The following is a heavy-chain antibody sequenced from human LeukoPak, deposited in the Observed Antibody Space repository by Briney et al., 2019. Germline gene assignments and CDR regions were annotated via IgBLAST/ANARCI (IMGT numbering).Heavy chain of an antibody. CDR1: GFTFSSYG. CDR3: VRSDSTGYYDPYYFDY. CDR2: IRYDGSNK. Sequence: GGSLRLSCAASGFTFSSYGMHWVRQAPGKGLEWVAFIRYDGSNKYYADSVKGRFTISRDNSQNTLYLQMNSLRAEDTAVYFCVRSDSTGYYDPYYFDYWGQGTLVTVSS. D-gene: IGHD3-22*01. J-gene: IGHJ4*02. V-gene: IGHV3-30*02.